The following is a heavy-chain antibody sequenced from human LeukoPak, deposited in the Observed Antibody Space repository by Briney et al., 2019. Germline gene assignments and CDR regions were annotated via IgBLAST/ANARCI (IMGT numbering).Heavy chain of an antibody. V-gene: IGHV1-8*01. CDR3: ARATPYCSSASCYNY. Sequence: ASVKVSCKASGCDFSSFDVNWVRQAPGQGLGWMGWVNPNSGNTGYAQKFQGRVAMTRDTSISTAYMELSSLRSEDTAVYYCARATPYCSSASCYNYWGQGTLVTVSS. CDR1: GCDFSSFD. D-gene: IGHD2-2*02. CDR2: VNPNSGNT. J-gene: IGHJ4*02.